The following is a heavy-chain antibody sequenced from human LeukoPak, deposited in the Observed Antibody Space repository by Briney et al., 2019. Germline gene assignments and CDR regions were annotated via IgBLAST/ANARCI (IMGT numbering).Heavy chain of an antibody. Sequence: GGSLRLSCAASGFTFSSYWMSWVRQAPGKGLEWVSGISWNSGSIGYADSVKGRFTISRDNAKNSLYLQMNSLRAEDTALYYCARSYNYYYYGMDVWGQGTTVTVSS. CDR1: GFTFSSYW. D-gene: IGHD1-26*01. CDR2: ISWNSGSI. J-gene: IGHJ6*02. CDR3: ARSYNYYYYGMDV. V-gene: IGHV3-9*01.